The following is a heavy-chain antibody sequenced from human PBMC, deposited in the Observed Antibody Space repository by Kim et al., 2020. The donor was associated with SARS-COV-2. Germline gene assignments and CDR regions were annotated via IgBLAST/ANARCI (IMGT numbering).Heavy chain of an antibody. CDR2: ISSSSSYI. CDR1: GFTFSSYS. J-gene: IGHJ3*02. D-gene: IGHD1-1*01. CDR3: ARDFWELEDAFDI. Sequence: GGSLRLSCAASGFTFSSYSMNWVRQAPGKGLEWVSSISSSSSYIYYADSVKGRFTISRDNAKNSLYLQMNSLRAEDTAVYYCARDFWELEDAFDIWGQGTMVTVSS. V-gene: IGHV3-21*01.